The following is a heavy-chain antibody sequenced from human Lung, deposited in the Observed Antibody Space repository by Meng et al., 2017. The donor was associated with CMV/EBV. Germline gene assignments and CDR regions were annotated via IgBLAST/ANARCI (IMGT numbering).Heavy chain of an antibody. CDR1: GFTFSSYS. CDR2: ISSSSSYI. Sequence: GEXXKISCAASGFTFSSYSMNWVRQAPGKGLEWVSSISSSSSYIYYADSVKGRFTISRDNSKNALYLQMNSLKAADTAVYYCAREYGNDYWGQGTLVTVSS. D-gene: IGHD1-14*01. J-gene: IGHJ4*02. V-gene: IGHV3-21*01. CDR3: AREYGNDY.